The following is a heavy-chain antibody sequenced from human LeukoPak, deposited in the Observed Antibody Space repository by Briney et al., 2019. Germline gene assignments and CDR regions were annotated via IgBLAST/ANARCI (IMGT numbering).Heavy chain of an antibody. V-gene: IGHV4-38-2*02. D-gene: IGHD1-26*01. CDR3: ARMGGRYD. J-gene: IGHJ4*02. Sequence: SETLSLTCTVSGYSISSGYFWGWMRQPSGKGLEWIGSIYYSGSTYYNPSLKSRVTISVDTSKNQFSLKLSSVTAADTAVYYCARMGGRYDWGQGTLVTVSS. CDR2: IYYSGST. CDR1: GYSISSGYF.